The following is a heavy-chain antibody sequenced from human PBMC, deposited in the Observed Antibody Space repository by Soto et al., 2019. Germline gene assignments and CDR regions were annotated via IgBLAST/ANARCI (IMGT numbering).Heavy chain of an antibody. Sequence: ASVKVSCKASGYTFTSYYMHWVRQAPGQGLEWMGIINPIGGSTSYAQKFQGRVTMTRDTSTSTVYMELSSLRSEDTAVYYCARDGIAAAGTFHYYYGMDVWGQGTTVTVSS. CDR1: GYTFTSYY. D-gene: IGHD6-13*01. CDR3: ARDGIAAAGTFHYYYGMDV. J-gene: IGHJ6*02. V-gene: IGHV1-46*03. CDR2: INPIGGST.